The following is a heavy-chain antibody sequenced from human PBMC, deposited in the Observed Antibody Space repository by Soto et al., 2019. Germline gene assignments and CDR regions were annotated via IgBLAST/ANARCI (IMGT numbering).Heavy chain of an antibody. CDR2: ISFDGGNT. D-gene: IGHD3-9*01. V-gene: IGHV3-30*03. Sequence: GGSLRLSCAASGFTFNNYGMHWVRQAPGKGLEWVVVISFDGGNTRYADSVKGRFTISRDNSLKLSSVTAADTAVYYCAREVLRYFDWLPLGRFDPWGQGTLVTVSS. CDR3: AREVLRYFDWLPLGRFDP. J-gene: IGHJ5*02. CDR1: GFTFNNYG.